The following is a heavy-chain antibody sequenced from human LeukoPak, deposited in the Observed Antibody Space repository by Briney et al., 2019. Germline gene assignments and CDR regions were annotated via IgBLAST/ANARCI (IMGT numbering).Heavy chain of an antibody. D-gene: IGHD5-12*01. J-gene: IGHJ3*02. CDR3: ARWLPYDAFDI. V-gene: IGHV1-18*04. Sequence: ASVKVSCKASGYTFTGYYMHWVRQAPGQGLEWMGWISAYNGNTNYAQKLQGRVTMTTGTSTSTAYMELRSLRSDDTAVYYCARWLPYDAFDIWGQGTMVTVSS. CDR1: GYTFTGYY. CDR2: ISAYNGNT.